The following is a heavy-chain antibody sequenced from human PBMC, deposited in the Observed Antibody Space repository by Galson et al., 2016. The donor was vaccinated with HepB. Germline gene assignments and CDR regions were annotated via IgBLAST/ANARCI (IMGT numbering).Heavy chain of an antibody. Sequence: SLRLSCAASGFICNDHHMDWVRQAPGKGLEWVGRTKNKHRNDATEYAASVTGRFTISRDDSKNSPDLEMNSLKTEDTAVYFCVVYIAGTVYWGQGTLVTVSS. CDR3: VVYIAGTVY. V-gene: IGHV3-72*01. J-gene: IGHJ4*02. CDR1: GFICNDHH. D-gene: IGHD1/OR15-1a*01. CDR2: TKNKHRNDAT.